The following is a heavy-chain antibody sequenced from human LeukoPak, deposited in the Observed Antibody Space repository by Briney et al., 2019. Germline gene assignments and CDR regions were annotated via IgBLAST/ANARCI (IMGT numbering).Heavy chain of an antibody. CDR1: SGSISSYY. D-gene: IGHD3-22*01. CDR3: ARSSSALYYNMSGYLPSHFDC. CDR2: ISYSGST. Sequence: SETLSLTCTVSSGSISSYYWSWIRQPPGKGLEWIGYISYSGSTNYNPSLKSRVTISVDTSKTQSYLKLSSVTAADTAVYLCARSSSALYYNMSGYLPSHFDCWGQGTLVTVSS. J-gene: IGHJ4*02. V-gene: IGHV4-59*01.